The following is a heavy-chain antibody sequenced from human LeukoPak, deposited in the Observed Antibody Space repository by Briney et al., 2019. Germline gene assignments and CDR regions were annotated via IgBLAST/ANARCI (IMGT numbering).Heavy chain of an antibody. V-gene: IGHV1-2*06. CDR3: ARESAYGSGSSGAFDI. J-gene: IGHJ3*02. CDR1: GYIFTGYY. CDR2: INPNSGGT. Sequence: WASVKVSCKASGYIFTGYYMHWVRQAPGQGLEWMGRINPNSGGTNYAQKFQGRVTMTRDTSISTAYMELSRLRSDDTAVYYCARESAYGSGSSGAFDIWGQGTMVTVSS. D-gene: IGHD3-10*01.